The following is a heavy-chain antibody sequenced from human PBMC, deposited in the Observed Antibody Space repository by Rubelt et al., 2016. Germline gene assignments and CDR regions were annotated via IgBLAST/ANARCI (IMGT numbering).Heavy chain of an antibody. CDR2: IYHSGST. Sequence: QVQLQESGPGLVKPSETLSLTCTVSGYSISSGYYWGWIRQPPGKGLEWIGSIYHSGSTSYNPSLKCLVTISLDKSQNQFSLKLSSVTAADTAVYDCARGPYSTVVTPYFDYWGQGTLVTVSS. V-gene: IGHV4-38-2*02. CDR1: GYSISSGYY. J-gene: IGHJ4*02. CDR3: ARGPYSTVVTPYFDY. D-gene: IGHD4-23*01.